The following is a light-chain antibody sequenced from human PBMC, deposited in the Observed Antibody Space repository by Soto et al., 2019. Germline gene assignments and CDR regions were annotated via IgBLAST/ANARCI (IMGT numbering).Light chain of an antibody. CDR3: SSFTNTDTVV. V-gene: IGLV2-14*01. J-gene: IGLJ3*02. Sequence: QSVLTQPASVSGSPGQSITISCTGTRSDIGHDNYVSWYQQHPGKAPKLIIFEVTNRPSGVSDRFSAFKSGNTASLTISGLQAEDEADYYCSSFTNTDTVVFGGGTKLTVL. CDR1: RSDIGHDNY. CDR2: EVT.